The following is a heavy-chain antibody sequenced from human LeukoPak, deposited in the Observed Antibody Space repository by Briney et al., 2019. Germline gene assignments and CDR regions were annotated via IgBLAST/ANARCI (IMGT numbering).Heavy chain of an antibody. CDR3: AKLSQKRWLQFWVDY. D-gene: IGHD5-24*01. J-gene: IGHJ4*02. CDR2: ISSSSSYI. V-gene: IGHV3-21*04. Sequence: GGSLRLSCAASGFTFSSYSMNWVRQAPGKGLEWVSSISSSSSYIYYADSVKGRFTISRDNSKNTLYLQMNGLRAEDTAVYYCAKLSQKRWLQFWVDYWGQGTLVTVSS. CDR1: GFTFSSYS.